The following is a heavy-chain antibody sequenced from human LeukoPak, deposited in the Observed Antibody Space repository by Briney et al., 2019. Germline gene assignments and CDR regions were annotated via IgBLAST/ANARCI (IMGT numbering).Heavy chain of an antibody. J-gene: IGHJ3*02. D-gene: IGHD1-26*01. V-gene: IGHV4-31*03. CDR3: AREKWETVFAFDI. Sequence: PSQTLSLTCTVSGGSISSGGYYWSWIRQHPGKGLEWIGYIYYSGTTYYNPSLRSRLTISVDTSNNQFSLKLSSVTAADTAVYYCAREKWETVFAFDIWGQGTVVTVSS. CDR1: GGSISSGGYY. CDR2: IYYSGTT.